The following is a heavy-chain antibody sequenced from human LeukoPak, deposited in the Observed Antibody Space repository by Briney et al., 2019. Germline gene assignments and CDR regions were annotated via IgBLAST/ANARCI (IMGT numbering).Heavy chain of an antibody. J-gene: IGHJ3*02. CDR2: VFTRGIISGNT. D-gene: IGHD3-22*01. CDR3: ARDRYYYDSSSYYSAFDT. Sequence: SETLSLTCTVSGGSISSYYWSWIRQPPGKGLEWIGRVFTRGIISGNTNYNPSLKSRVTMSVDTSNNQFSLKLRSVTAADTAVYYCARDRYYYDSSSYYSAFDTWGQGTMVTVSS. V-gene: IGHV4-4*07. CDR1: GGSISSYY.